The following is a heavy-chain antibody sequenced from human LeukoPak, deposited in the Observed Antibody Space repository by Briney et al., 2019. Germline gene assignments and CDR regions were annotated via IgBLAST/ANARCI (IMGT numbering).Heavy chain of an antibody. CDR1: GYTFTSYG. CDR2: ISAYNGNT. Sequence: ASVKVSCKASGYTFTSYGISWVRQAPGQGLEWMGWISAYNGNTKYAQKLQGRVTMTSDTSTSTAYTELRSLRSDDTAVYYCALLAAANFDYWGQGTLVTVSS. D-gene: IGHD6-13*01. J-gene: IGHJ4*02. CDR3: ALLAAANFDY. V-gene: IGHV1-18*01.